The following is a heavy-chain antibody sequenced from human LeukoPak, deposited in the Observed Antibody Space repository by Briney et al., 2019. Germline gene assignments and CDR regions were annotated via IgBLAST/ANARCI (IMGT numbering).Heavy chain of an antibody. CDR3: AREYSSSSEGWFDP. V-gene: IGHV4-34*01. J-gene: IGHJ5*02. D-gene: IGHD6-6*01. Sequence: SETLSLTCAVYGGSFSGYYWSWIRQPPGKGLEWIGEINHSGSTNYNPSLKSRVTTSVDTSKNQFSLKLSSVTAADTAVYYCAREYSSSSEGWFDPWGQGTLVTVSS. CDR1: GGSFSGYY. CDR2: INHSGST.